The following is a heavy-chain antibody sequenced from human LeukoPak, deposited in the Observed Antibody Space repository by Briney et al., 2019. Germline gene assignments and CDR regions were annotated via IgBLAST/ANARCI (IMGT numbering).Heavy chain of an antibody. CDR3: AKGPHRGGWLQPEHYYYYGMDV. J-gene: IGHJ6*02. Sequence: GSLRLSCAASGFTFSSYAMSWVRQAPGKGLEWVSAISGSGGSTYYADSVKGRFTISRDNSKNTLYLQMNSLRAEDTAVYYCAKGPHRGGWLQPEHYYYYGMDVWGQGTTVTVSS. D-gene: IGHD5-24*01. V-gene: IGHV3-23*01. CDR1: GFTFSSYA. CDR2: ISGSGGST.